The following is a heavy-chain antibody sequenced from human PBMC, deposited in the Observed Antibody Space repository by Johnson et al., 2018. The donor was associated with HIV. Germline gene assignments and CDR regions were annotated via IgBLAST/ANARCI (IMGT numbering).Heavy chain of an antibody. CDR2: IRSKANSYAT. CDR3: AKDLGDYGDSGRYVFDV. V-gene: IGHV3-73*01. J-gene: IGHJ3*01. CDR1: WFTFSGSA. D-gene: IGHD4-17*01. Sequence: VQLVESGGGLVQPGGSLKLSCAASWFTFSGSAMHWVRQASGKGLEWVGRIRSKANSYATAYAASVKGRFTISRDNSKNTLYLEMNSLKAEDTALYFCAKDLGDYGDSGRYVFDV.